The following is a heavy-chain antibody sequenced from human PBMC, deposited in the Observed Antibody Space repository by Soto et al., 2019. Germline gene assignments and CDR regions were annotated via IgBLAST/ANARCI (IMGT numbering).Heavy chain of an antibody. V-gene: IGHV3-30*18. CDR2: TSYNGIHI. CDR1: GFTFSSYG. D-gene: IGHD6-13*01. CDR3: AKDKLPGAAGLTPFDR. J-gene: IGHJ4*02. Sequence: QVQLVESGGGVVQPGGSLRLSCGTSGFTFSSYGIHWVRQAPGKGLEWVAVTSYNGIHIYYADFVKGRFTISRDFSKNMVFLEMNGLRPDDTGVYYCAKDKLPGAAGLTPFDRWGQGTLVTVSA.